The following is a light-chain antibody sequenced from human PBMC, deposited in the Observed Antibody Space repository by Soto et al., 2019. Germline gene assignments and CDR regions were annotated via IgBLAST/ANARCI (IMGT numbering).Light chain of an antibody. CDR1: SSDVGGYNY. Sequence: QSALTQPRSVSASPGQSVTISCTGTSSDVGGYNYVSWYQQHPGKAPKLMIYDVSKRPSGVPDRFSGSKSGNTASLTISGLQAEDEADYYCCSYAGSYGVFGTGTNVTVL. CDR3: CSYAGSYGV. J-gene: IGLJ1*01. V-gene: IGLV2-11*01. CDR2: DVS.